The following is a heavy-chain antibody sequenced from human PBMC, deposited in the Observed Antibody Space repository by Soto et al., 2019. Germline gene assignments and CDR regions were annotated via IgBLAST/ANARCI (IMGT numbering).Heavy chain of an antibody. Sequence: SETLSLTCTVSGGSISSYYWSWIRQPPAKGLEWIGYIYYSGSTNYNPSLKSRVTISVDTSKNQFSLKLSSVTAADTAVYYCARCPSVPAAIEGGYSWGQGTLVPVSS. CDR2: IYYSGST. CDR3: ARCPSVPAAIEGGYS. CDR1: GGSISSYY. D-gene: IGHD2-2*01. V-gene: IGHV4-59*01. J-gene: IGHJ4*02.